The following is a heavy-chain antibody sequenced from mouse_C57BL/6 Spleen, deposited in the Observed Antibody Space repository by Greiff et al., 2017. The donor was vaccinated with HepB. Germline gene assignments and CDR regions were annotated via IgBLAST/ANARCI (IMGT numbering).Heavy chain of an antibody. J-gene: IGHJ4*01. CDR2: IWTGGGT. CDR1: GFSLTSYA. CDR3: AGLLRFSYAMDY. D-gene: IGHD1-1*01. Sequence: VKLMESGPGLVAPSQSLSITCTVSGFSLTSYAISWVRQPPGKGLEWIGVIWTGGGTNYNSALKSRLSISKDNSKSQVFLKMNSLQTDDTARYYCAGLLRFSYAMDYWGQGTSVTVSS. V-gene: IGHV2-9-1*01.